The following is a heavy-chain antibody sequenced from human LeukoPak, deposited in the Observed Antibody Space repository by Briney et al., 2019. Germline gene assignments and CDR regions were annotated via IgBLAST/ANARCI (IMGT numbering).Heavy chain of an antibody. D-gene: IGHD2-15*01. V-gene: IGHV3-30*04. Sequence: GGSLRLSCAASGFTFSSYAMNWVRQAPGKGLEWVAVISYDGSNKYYADSVKGRFTISRDNSKNTLYLQMNSLRAEDTAVYYCARLGYCSGGSCYRAFDIWGQGTMVTVSS. J-gene: IGHJ3*02. CDR1: GFTFSSYA. CDR2: ISYDGSNK. CDR3: ARLGYCSGGSCYRAFDI.